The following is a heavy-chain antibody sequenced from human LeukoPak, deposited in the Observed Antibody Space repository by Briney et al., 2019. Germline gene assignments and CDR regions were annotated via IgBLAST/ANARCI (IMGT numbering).Heavy chain of an antibody. J-gene: IGHJ4*02. D-gene: IGHD3-9*01. Sequence: ASVKVSPKPSGYTFTSYGISWVRPALGQGREWMGWICAYIGNTNYAQKLRGGVTMTTDTSTSTAYMELRSLRSDDTAVYYCARSASADIVTGRWIDYWGQGTLVTVSS. CDR1: GYTFTSYG. CDR3: ARSASADIVTGRWIDY. CDR2: ICAYIGNT. V-gene: IGHV1-18*01.